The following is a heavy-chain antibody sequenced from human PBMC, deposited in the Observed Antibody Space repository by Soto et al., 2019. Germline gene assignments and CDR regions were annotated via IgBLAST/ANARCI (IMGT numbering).Heavy chain of an antibody. CDR1: GFTVSSNY. V-gene: IGHV3-66*01. J-gene: IGHJ6*02. CDR2: IYSGGST. Sequence: EVQLVESGGGLVQPGGSLRLSCAASGFTVSSNYMSWVRQAPGKGLEWVSVIYSGGSTYYADSVKGRFTISRDNSKNTLYLQMTSLRDEDTAVYYCATSIAARSYGMDVWGQGTTVTVSS. CDR3: ATSIAARSYGMDV. D-gene: IGHD6-6*01.